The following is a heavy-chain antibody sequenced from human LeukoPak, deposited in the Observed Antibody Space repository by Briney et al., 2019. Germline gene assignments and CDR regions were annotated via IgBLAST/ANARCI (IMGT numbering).Heavy chain of an antibody. CDR2: ISDSGANT. Sequence: PGGSLRLSCAASGFTFSSYSMSWVRQAPGKGLEWVSIISDSGANTYYADSVRGRFTISRDNSKNTLYLQMNSLRAEDTAVYYCARTMHSSGRYLGAFDIWGQGTMVTVSS. V-gene: IGHV3-23*01. J-gene: IGHJ3*02. CDR3: ARTMHSSGRYLGAFDI. D-gene: IGHD6-19*01. CDR1: GFTFSSYS.